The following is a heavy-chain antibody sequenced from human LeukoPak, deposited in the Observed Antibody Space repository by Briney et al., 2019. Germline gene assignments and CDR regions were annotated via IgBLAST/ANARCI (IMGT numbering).Heavy chain of an antibody. Sequence: QPGGSLRLSCAASGFTFSTYWMHWVRQTPGKGLVWVSRISPDGSRTAYADSVKGRFTISRDNARDTLYLQLNSLGAEDTAVYYCARVSSLWSFDYWGQGTLVTVSS. D-gene: IGHD3-10*01. CDR3: ARVSSLWSFDY. CDR2: ISPDGSRT. J-gene: IGHJ4*02. CDR1: GFTFSTYW. V-gene: IGHV3-74*01.